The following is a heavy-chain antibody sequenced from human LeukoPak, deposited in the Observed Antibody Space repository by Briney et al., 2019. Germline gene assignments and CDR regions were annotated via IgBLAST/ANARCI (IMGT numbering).Heavy chain of an antibody. J-gene: IGHJ4*02. Sequence: EGSLRLSCVASGFTFSSYWMHWVRQAPGKGLVWVSRINSDGSSTSCADSVKGRFTISRDNAKNTLYLQMNSLRAEDTAVYYCAIGMPAAMVWGQGTLVTVSS. D-gene: IGHD2-2*01. V-gene: IGHV3-74*01. CDR2: INSDGSST. CDR1: GFTFSSYW. CDR3: AIGMPAAMV.